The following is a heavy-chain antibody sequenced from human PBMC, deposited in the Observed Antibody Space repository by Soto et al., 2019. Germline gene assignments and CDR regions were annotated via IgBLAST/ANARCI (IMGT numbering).Heavy chain of an antibody. CDR1: GFTFSSYW. D-gene: IGHD6-13*01. CDR2: IKQDGSEK. CDR3: ATSRTFDY. Sequence: GGSLRLSCVVSGFTFSSYWMNWVRQAPGKGLEWVANIKQDGSEKYYVDSAKGRFTITRDNAKNSLYLQMNSLSAEDTAIYYCATSRTFDYWGQGTLVTVSS. J-gene: IGHJ4*02. V-gene: IGHV3-7*01.